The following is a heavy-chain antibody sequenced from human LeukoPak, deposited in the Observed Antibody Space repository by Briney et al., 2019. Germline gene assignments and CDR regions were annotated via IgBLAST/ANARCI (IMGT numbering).Heavy chain of an antibody. CDR2: IRHDGSDK. V-gene: IGHV3-7*01. J-gene: IGHJ5*02. D-gene: IGHD5-12*01. CDR1: GVSFSTHW. Sequence: GRSLRLSCAASGVSFSTHWMTWVRQAPGKGLEWVASIRHDGSDKYYVDSVKGRFTISRDNAQNSLYLQMNSLTAEDTAIYFCARDGYGSSAVYPGYSWFDPWGQGTLVIVSS. CDR3: ARDGYGSSAVYPGYSWFDP.